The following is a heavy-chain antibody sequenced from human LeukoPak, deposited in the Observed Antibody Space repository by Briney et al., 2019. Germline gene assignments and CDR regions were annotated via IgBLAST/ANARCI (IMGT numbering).Heavy chain of an antibody. CDR3: ARVFQGYYGSGSIDY. CDR1: GFTFSDYY. Sequence: GGSLRLSCAASGFTFSDYYMSWIRQAPAKGLEWVSYISSSGSTIYYADSVKGRFTISRDNAKNSLYLQMNSLSAEDTAVYYCARVFQGYYGSGSIDYWGQGTLVTVSS. CDR2: ISSSGSTI. J-gene: IGHJ4*02. D-gene: IGHD3-10*01. V-gene: IGHV3-11*01.